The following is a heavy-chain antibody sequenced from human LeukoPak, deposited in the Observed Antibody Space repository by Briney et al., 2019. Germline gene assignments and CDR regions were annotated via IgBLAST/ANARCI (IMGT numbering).Heavy chain of an antibody. Sequence: PGGSLRLSCAASGFTFSSYGMHWVRHAPGKGLELVAVIWYDGSNKYYADSVKGRFTISRDNSKNTLYLQMNSLRAEDTAVYYCAREGFSGYDPGWYFDYWGQGTLVTVSS. CDR3: AREGFSGYDPGWYFDY. J-gene: IGHJ4*02. V-gene: IGHV3-33*01. D-gene: IGHD5-12*01. CDR1: GFTFSSYG. CDR2: IWYDGSNK.